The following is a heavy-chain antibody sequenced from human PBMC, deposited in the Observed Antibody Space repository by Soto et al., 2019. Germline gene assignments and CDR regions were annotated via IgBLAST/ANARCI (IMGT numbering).Heavy chain of an antibody. CDR3: ARSADTWISNWFDP. V-gene: IGHV3-48*01. Sequence: GGSLRLSCAASGFTFSSYSMNWVRQAPGKGLEWVSYISSSSSTIYYADSVKGRFTISRDNAKNSLYLQMNSLRAEDTAVYYCARSADTWISNWFDPWGQGTLVTVS. D-gene: IGHD5-12*01. J-gene: IGHJ5*02. CDR2: ISSSSSTI. CDR1: GFTFSSYS.